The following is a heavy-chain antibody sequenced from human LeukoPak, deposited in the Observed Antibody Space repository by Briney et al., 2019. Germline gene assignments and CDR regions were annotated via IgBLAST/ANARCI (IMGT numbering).Heavy chain of an antibody. Sequence: PSETLSLTCTVSGGSISGYYWNWIRQPAGKGLEWIGRIYASGTTNVNPSLKSRITMSVDTSKNQLSLRLASVTAADTAVYFCAKEPHMLTGYYTDFFDHWGRGTLVTVSS. CDR2: IYASGTT. J-gene: IGHJ4*02. CDR1: GGSISGYY. D-gene: IGHD3-9*01. V-gene: IGHV4-4*07. CDR3: AKEPHMLTGYYTDFFDH.